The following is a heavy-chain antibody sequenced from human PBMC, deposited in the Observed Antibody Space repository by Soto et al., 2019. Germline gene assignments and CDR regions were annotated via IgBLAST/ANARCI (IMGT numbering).Heavy chain of an antibody. J-gene: IGHJ5*02. CDR3: ARDFVAVAEVFVRYNWFDP. D-gene: IGHD6-19*01. CDR2: ISSSSSYI. CDR1: GFTFSSYS. V-gene: IGHV3-21*01. Sequence: PGGSLRLSCAASGFTFSSYSMNWVRQAPGKGLEWVSSISSSSSYIYYADSVKGRFTISRDNAKNSLYLQMNSLRAEDTAVYYCARDFVAVAEVFVRYNWFDPWGQGTLVTVSS.